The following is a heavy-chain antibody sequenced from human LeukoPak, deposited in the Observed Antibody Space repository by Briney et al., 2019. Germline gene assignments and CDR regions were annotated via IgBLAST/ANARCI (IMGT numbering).Heavy chain of an antibody. CDR3: ASGGPYYYGSGSYPH. CDR1: GGSISSSNW. CDR2: IYHSGST. D-gene: IGHD3-10*01. V-gene: IGHV4-4*02. J-gene: IGHJ4*02. Sequence: PSGTLSLTCAVSGGSISSSNWWSWVRQPPGKGLEWIGEIYHSGSTNYNPSLRSRVTISVDKSKNQFSLKLSSVTAADTAVYYCASGGPYYYGSGSYPHWGQGTLVTVSS.